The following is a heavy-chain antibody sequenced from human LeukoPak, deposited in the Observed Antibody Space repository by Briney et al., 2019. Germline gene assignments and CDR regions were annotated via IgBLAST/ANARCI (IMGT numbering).Heavy chain of an antibody. CDR2: IYYSGST. CDR1: GGYFSSSSHY. Sequence: SETLPLTCAVSGGYFSSSSHYWGWMRQPPGKGLEWIGSIYYSGSTYPNPSLESRVTITGDTSKNQFSLKLSSVTAADTAVYYCARHGEGVYTDYVNPGKPNYYMDFWGKGTTVIVSS. CDR3: ARHGEGVYTDYVNPGKPNYYMDF. D-gene: IGHD2-8*01. J-gene: IGHJ6*03. V-gene: IGHV4-39*01.